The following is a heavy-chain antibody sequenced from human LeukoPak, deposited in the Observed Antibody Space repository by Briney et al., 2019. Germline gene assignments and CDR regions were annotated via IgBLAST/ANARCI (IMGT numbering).Heavy chain of an antibody. CDR1: GGTFSSYA. J-gene: IGHJ5*02. Sequence: ASVKVSCKASGGTFSSYAISWVRQAPGQGLEWMGRIIPIFGTANYAQKFQGRVTITTDESTSTAYMELSSLRSEDTAVYYCARDLPGGDYYGSSGYYLGSWFDPWGQGTLVTVSS. D-gene: IGHD3-22*01. CDR2: IIPIFGTA. V-gene: IGHV1-69*05. CDR3: ARDLPGGDYYGSSGYYLGSWFDP.